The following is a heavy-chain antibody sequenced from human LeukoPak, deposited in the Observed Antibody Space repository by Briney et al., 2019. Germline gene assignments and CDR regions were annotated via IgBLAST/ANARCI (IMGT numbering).Heavy chain of an antibody. Sequence: PGGSLRLSCAASGFTFSRXXXXXXRQAPGKGLVXXXXXXXDGSSISYADFVKGRFTISRDNAKNTLYLEMNSLRAEDTAVYYCARDQIYCSGGFCYFEYWGQGTLVTVSS. V-gene: IGHV3-74*01. D-gene: IGHD2-15*01. CDR3: ARDQIYCSGGFCYFEY. CDR1: GFTFSRXX. J-gene: IGHJ4*02. CDR2: XXXDGSSI.